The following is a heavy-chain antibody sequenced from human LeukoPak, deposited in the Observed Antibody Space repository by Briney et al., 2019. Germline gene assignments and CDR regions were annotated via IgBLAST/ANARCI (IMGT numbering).Heavy chain of an antibody. J-gene: IGHJ4*02. V-gene: IGHV1-18*01. Sequence: AAVNVSFKSSVYTFTSYVISWVRQAPGQGLEWIGWISPYNGKTNYTQKLQGRVTMTTDTSTTTAYMEMRSLRYEDTAVYYCAREMATIVNQFDYWGQGTLVTVSS. CDR2: ISPYNGKT. CDR1: VYTFTSYV. D-gene: IGHD5-24*01. CDR3: AREMATIVNQFDY.